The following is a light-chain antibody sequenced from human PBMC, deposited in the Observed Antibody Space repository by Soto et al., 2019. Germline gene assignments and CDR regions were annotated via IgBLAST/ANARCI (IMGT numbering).Light chain of an antibody. CDR3: QAWDSSTVI. CDR1: ELGDKY. V-gene: IGLV3-1*01. CDR2: QDN. J-gene: IGLJ2*01. Sequence: SYELTQPPSVSVSPGQTASITCSGDELGDKYACWYQRKPGQSPVLVIYQDNKRPSGIPERFSGSNSGNTATLTISGTQAMDEADYYCQAWDSSTVIFGGGTPLTVL.